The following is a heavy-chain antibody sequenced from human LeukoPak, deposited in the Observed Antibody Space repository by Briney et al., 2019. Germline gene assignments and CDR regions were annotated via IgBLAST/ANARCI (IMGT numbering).Heavy chain of an antibody. D-gene: IGHD6-6*01. CDR2: IYYRGNI. J-gene: IGHJ4*02. V-gene: IGHV4-39*01. CDR1: GGSINSSSLY. CDR3: ASVDYSSWYSDH. Sequence: PSETLSLIYRVSGGSINSSSLYWGWIRQPPGKGLEWIGSIYYRGNIYYNPSLKSRLTMSVDTSKNQFSLSLKSVTAADTAVYFCASVDYSSWYSDHWGQGTLVTVSS.